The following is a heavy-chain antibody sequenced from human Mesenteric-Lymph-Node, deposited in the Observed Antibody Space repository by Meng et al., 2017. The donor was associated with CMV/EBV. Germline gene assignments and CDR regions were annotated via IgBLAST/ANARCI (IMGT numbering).Heavy chain of an antibody. D-gene: IGHD4-11*01. CDR3: ASTRPLQYLNYYYYYGMDV. J-gene: IGHJ6*02. Sequence: SETLSLTCTVSGGSISSGIYYWGWIRQPQGKGLEWIGSIDYTGSPHYNPSLKSRVTISVDMSKNQFSLKLSSVTAADTAVYYCASTRPLQYLNYYYYYGMDVWGQGTTVTVSS. V-gene: IGHV4-39*07. CDR1: GGSISSGIYY. CDR2: IDYTGSP.